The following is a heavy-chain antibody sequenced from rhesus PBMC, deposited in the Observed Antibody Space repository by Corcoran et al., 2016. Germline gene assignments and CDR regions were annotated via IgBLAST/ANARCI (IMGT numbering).Heavy chain of an antibody. CDR3: ARGVDYSSSPKGAFDF. Sequence: QLQLQESGPGLVKPSETLSLSCAVSGGSISSNYWSWIRQPPGKGLEWIGRISGSGGNTDYNPTLKSRVPISTDTSENQLSLKVTSVTAADTAVYYCARGVDYSSSPKGAFDFWGQGLRVTVSS. J-gene: IGHJ3*01. CDR2: ISGSGGNT. CDR1: GGSISSNY. V-gene: IGHV4-173*01. D-gene: IGHD4-4*01.